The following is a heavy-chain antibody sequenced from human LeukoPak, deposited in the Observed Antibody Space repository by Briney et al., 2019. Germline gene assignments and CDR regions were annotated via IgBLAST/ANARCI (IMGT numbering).Heavy chain of an antibody. Sequence: GGSLRLSCAASGFTFSSYWMSWVRQAPGKGLEWVANIKQDESEKYYVDSVKGRFTISRDNAKNSLYLQMNSLRAEDTAVYYCARLEDYDILTGFDYWGQGTLVTVSS. V-gene: IGHV3-7*01. D-gene: IGHD3-9*01. CDR2: IKQDESEK. J-gene: IGHJ4*02. CDR3: ARLEDYDILTGFDY. CDR1: GFTFSSYW.